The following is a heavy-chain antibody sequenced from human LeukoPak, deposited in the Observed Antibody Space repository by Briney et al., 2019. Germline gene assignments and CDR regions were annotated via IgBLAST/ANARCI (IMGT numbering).Heavy chain of an antibody. CDR1: GFTFSDYY. J-gene: IGHJ3*02. CDR3: ARALNDAFDI. Sequence: GGSLRLXCAASGFTFSDYYMGWIRQAPGKGLEWVSYISNSGSGTYYPDSVKGRFTISRDNAKNSLYLQVNSLRAEDTAVYYCARALNDAFDIWGQGTMVTVSS. V-gene: IGHV3-11*04. CDR2: ISNSGSGT.